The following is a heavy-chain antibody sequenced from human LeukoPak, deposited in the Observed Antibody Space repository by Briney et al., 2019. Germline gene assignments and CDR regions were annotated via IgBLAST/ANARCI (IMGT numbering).Heavy chain of an antibody. CDR2: IIPIFGTA. Sequence: SVKVSCKASGGTFSSYAISWVRQAPGQGLEWMGGIIPIFGTANYAQKFQGRVAITADKSTSTAYMELSSLRSEDTAVYYCARDYDYGDYEGHAFDIWGQGTMVTVSS. CDR3: ARDYDYGDYEGHAFDI. V-gene: IGHV1-69*06. J-gene: IGHJ3*02. CDR1: GGTFSSYA. D-gene: IGHD4-17*01.